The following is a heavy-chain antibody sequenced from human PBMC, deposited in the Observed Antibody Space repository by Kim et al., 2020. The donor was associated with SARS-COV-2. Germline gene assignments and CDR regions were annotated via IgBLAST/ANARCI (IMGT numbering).Heavy chain of an antibody. Sequence: SVKVSCKASGGTFSSYAISWVRQAPGQGLEWMGRIIPIVGIPNYAQKFQVRVTITADKSTSTAYMELSSLRSEDTAVYYCASGYCTSTSCPYWYFDLWGRGTLVTVSS. CDR3: ASGYCTSTSCPYWYFDL. CDR2: IIPIVGIP. CDR1: GGTFSSYA. V-gene: IGHV1-69*04. J-gene: IGHJ2*01. D-gene: IGHD2-2*03.